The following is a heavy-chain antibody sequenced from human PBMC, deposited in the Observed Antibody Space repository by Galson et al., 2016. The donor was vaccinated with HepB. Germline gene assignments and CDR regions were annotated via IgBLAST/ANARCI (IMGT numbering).Heavy chain of an antibody. J-gene: IGHJ4*02. CDR3: AKYNVGDQVVLGFGF. CDR2: ISGSGDTT. CDR1: GFTFSSFA. V-gene: IGHV3-23*01. Sequence: SLRLSCAASGFTFSSFAMTWVRQAPGKGLEWVSLISGSGDTTYYTDSVKGRFTISRDNFKNTLYLQMNSLRAEDTAVYYCAKYNVGDQVVLGFGFWGQGTLVTVSS. D-gene: IGHD3-10*01.